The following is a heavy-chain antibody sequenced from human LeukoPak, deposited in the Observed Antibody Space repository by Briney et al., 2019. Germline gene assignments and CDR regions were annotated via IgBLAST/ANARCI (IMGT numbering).Heavy chain of an antibody. V-gene: IGHV3-23*01. J-gene: IGHJ4*02. Sequence: GGSLRLSCAASGFTFSSYAMSWVRQAPGKGLEWVSASSGSGGSTYSADSVKGRFTISRDNSKNTLYLQMNSLRAEDTAVYYCAKALCSGGTCYRFDYWGQGTLVTVSS. CDR1: GFTFSSYA. CDR3: AKALCSGGTCYRFDY. CDR2: SSGSGGST. D-gene: IGHD2-15*01.